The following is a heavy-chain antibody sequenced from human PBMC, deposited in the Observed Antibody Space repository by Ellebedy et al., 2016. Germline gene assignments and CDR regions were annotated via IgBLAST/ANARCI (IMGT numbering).Heavy chain of an antibody. J-gene: IGHJ3*02. V-gene: IGHV3-21*01. Sequence: GESLKISXAASGFTFSSYSMNWVRQAPGKGLEWVSSISSSSSYIYYADSVKGRFTISRDNAKNSLYLQMNSLRAEDTAVYYCARDGQGLWRTLTHAFDIWGQGTMVTVSS. CDR3: ARDGQGLWRTLTHAFDI. CDR2: ISSSSSYI. CDR1: GFTFSSYS. D-gene: IGHD5-18*01.